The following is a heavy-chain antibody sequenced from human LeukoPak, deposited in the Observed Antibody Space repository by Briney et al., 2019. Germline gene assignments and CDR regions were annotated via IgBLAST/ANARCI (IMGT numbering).Heavy chain of an antibody. Sequence: GGSLRLSCAASGFTFSSYGIHWVRQAPGKGLEWVAVISYDGSNKYYADSVKGRFSISRDNSKNTLDLHMNSLRAEDTAVYYCAKDNRSGAFDYWGQGTLVTVSS. CDR2: ISYDGSNK. J-gene: IGHJ4*02. CDR3: AKDNRSGAFDY. D-gene: IGHD3-22*01. V-gene: IGHV3-30*18. CDR1: GFTFSSYG.